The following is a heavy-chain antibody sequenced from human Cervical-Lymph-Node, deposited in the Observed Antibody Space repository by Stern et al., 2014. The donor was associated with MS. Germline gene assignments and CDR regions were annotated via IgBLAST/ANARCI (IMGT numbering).Heavy chain of an antibody. V-gene: IGHV3-30-3*01. CDR1: GFTFSSYT. CDR3: ARDGRSV. J-gene: IGHJ4*02. CDR2: ISYDGNSK. Sequence: VQLVGSGGGVVQPGRSLRLSCAASGFTFSSYTMHWVRQAPGQVLEWVAVISYDGNSKFYADSVKGRFTISRDNSKNTLFLQMNSLRTEDTAVYYCARDGRSVWGQGTLVTVSS.